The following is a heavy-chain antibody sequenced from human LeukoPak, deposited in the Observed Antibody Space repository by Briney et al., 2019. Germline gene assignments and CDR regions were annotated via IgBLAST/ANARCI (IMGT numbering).Heavy chain of an antibody. Sequence: SETLSLTCTVSGGSTSSYYWSWIRQPPGKGLEWIGYIYYSGSTNYNPSLKSRVTISVDTSKNQYSLKLSSVTAADTAVYYCARQWPHRGVMSLDYWGQGTLVTVSS. D-gene: IGHD3-10*01. CDR1: GGSTSSYY. J-gene: IGHJ4*02. CDR2: IYYSGST. CDR3: ARQWPHRGVMSLDY. V-gene: IGHV4-59*08.